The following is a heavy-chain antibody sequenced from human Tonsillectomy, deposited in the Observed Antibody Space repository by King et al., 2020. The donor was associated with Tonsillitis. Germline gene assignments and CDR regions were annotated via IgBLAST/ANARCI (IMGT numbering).Heavy chain of an antibody. CDR3: ARMRGIAVADAGGGYFDY. Sequence: VQLVESGGGLVQPGGSLRLSCADSGFTFSNYWMSWVRQAPGKGLEWVAIIKQDGSEKYYEDSVKGRFTISRDNAKNSLYLQVNSLRAEDTAVYYCARMRGIAVADAGGGYFDYWGQGTLVTVSS. J-gene: IGHJ4*02. D-gene: IGHD6-19*01. CDR1: GFTFSNYW. V-gene: IGHV3-7*03. CDR2: IKQDGSEK.